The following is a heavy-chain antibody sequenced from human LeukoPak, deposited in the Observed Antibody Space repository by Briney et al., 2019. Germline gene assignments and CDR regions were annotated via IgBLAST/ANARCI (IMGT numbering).Heavy chain of an antibody. J-gene: IGHJ4*02. CDR2: IKQDGNEK. V-gene: IGHV3-7*01. CDR3: AREIYCGGDCYYYFDY. CDR1: GFTFSSYW. Sequence: PGGSLRLSCAASGFTFSSYWMGWVRQAPGKGLEWVANIKQDGNEKYYVDSVKGRFTISRDNAKNSLYLQMNSLRAEDTAVYYCAREIYCGGDCYYYFDYWGQGTLVTVSS. D-gene: IGHD2-21*02.